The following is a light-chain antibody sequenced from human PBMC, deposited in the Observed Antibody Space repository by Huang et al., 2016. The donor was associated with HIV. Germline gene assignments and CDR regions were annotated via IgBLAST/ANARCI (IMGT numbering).Light chain of an antibody. CDR2: GAS. Sequence: EIVMTQSPATLSVSPGERATLSCRAGQRVSSNLAWYQQKPGQAPRLLIYGASTRATGIPARFSGSGSGTEFTLTISSLQSEDFAVYYCQQYNNWPPYTFGQGTKLEIK. CDR1: QRVSSN. CDR3: QQYNNWPPYT. J-gene: IGKJ2*01. V-gene: IGKV3-15*01.